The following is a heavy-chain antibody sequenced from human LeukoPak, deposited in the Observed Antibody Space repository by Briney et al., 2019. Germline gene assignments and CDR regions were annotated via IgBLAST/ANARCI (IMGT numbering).Heavy chain of an antibody. CDR1: GFTFSSYA. Sequence: WGSLRLSCAASGFTFSSYAMNWVRQAPGKGLEWVSGTGSTGVSTFYADSVKGRFTVSRDNSKDTLSLQMNSLRAEDTAVYYCAKDPGVVPAHYFDYWGQGTLVTVSS. D-gene: IGHD2-2*01. J-gene: IGHJ4*02. CDR2: TGSTGVST. CDR3: AKDPGVVPAHYFDY. V-gene: IGHV3-23*01.